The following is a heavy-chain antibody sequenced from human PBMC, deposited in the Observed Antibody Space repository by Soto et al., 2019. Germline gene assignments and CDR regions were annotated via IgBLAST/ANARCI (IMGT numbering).Heavy chain of an antibody. CDR3: ARWDRTRLDY. Sequence: QVQLQESGPGLVKPSETLSLTCTVSGGSISSYYWSWIRQPPGKGLEWIGYIYYSGSTNYNPSLKSRVTIAGDTSNIQFSLKLSSVTAADTAVYYCARWDRTRLDYWGQGTLVTVSS. CDR2: IYYSGST. D-gene: IGHD1-26*01. CDR1: GGSISSYY. J-gene: IGHJ4*02. V-gene: IGHV4-59*08.